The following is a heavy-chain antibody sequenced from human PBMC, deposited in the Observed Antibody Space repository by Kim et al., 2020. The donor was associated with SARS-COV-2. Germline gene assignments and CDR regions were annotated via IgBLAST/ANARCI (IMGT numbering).Heavy chain of an antibody. J-gene: IGHJ6*02. Sequence: STYYADSVKGRFTISRDNSKNTLYLQMNSLRAEDTAVYYCARDLDYYGMDVRGQGTTVTVSS. CDR3: ARDLDYYGMDV. V-gene: IGHV3-53*01. CDR2: ST.